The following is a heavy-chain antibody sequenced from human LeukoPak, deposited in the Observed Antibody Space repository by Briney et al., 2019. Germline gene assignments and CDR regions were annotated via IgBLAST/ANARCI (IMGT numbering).Heavy chain of an antibody. D-gene: IGHD6-19*01. CDR3: ARTTYSSGWYATFDY. CDR1: GGSISSYY. Sequence: SETLSLTCTVSGGSISSYYWSWIRQPPGKGLEWIGYIYYSGSTNYNPSLKSRVTISVDTSKNQFSLKLSSVTAADTAVYYCARTTYSSGWYATFDYWGQGTLVTVSS. CDR2: IYYSGST. J-gene: IGHJ4*02. V-gene: IGHV4-59*12.